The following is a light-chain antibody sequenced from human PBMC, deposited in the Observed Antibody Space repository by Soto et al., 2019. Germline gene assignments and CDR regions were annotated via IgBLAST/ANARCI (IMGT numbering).Light chain of an antibody. Sequence: EVVLTQSPGTLSLSPGERATLSCRASQSVSNNYLAWYQQKPGQAPRLLIFGSSDRATGIPDRFSGSGSGTDFTLTNSRLEPEDFAVYYCQQYGSSPPYTFGQGTKLEIK. CDR2: GSS. V-gene: IGKV3-20*01. J-gene: IGKJ2*01. CDR1: QSVSNNY. CDR3: QQYGSSPPYT.